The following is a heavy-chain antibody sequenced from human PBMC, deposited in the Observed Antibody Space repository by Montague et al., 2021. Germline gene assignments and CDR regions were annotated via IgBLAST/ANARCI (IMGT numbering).Heavy chain of an antibody. D-gene: IGHD3-16*02. Sequence: SETLSLTCTVSVGSISSSSYYWGWIRQPPGKGLEWIGSIYYSGSTYYNPSLKSRVTISVDTSKNQFSLKLSSVTAADTAVYYCARHVIGNYGMDVWGQGTTVTVSS. CDR2: IYYSGST. J-gene: IGHJ6*02. CDR3: ARHVIGNYGMDV. V-gene: IGHV4-39*01. CDR1: VGSISSSSYY.